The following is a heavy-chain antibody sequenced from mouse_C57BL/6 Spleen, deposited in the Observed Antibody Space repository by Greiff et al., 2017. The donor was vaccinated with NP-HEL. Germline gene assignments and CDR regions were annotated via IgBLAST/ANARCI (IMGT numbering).Heavy chain of an antibody. V-gene: IGHV1-42*01. J-gene: IGHJ4*01. CDR2: INPSTGGT. CDR1: GYSFTGYY. Sequence: VQLQQSGPELVKPGASVKISCKASGYSFTGYYMNWVKQSPEKSLEWIGEINPSTGGTTYNQKFKAKATLTVDKSSSTAYMQLKSLTSEDSAVYYCARSRLLEDYWGQGTSVTVSS. CDR3: ARSRLLEDY. D-gene: IGHD3-3*01.